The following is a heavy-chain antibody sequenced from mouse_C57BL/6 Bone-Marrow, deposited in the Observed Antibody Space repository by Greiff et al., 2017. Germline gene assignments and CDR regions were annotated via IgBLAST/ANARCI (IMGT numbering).Heavy chain of an antibody. V-gene: IGHV5-12*01. CDR2: ISNGGGST. CDR3: ARLIYYGNYVWFAY. CDR1: GFTFSDYY. Sequence: DVMLVESGGGLVQPGGSLKLSCAASGFTFSDYYMYWVRQTPEKRLEWVAYISNGGGSTYSPYTVKGRFTISRDNAKDTVYLHMSRLKSEDTAMYYCARLIYYGNYVWFAYWGQGTLVTVSA. D-gene: IGHD2-1*01. J-gene: IGHJ3*01.